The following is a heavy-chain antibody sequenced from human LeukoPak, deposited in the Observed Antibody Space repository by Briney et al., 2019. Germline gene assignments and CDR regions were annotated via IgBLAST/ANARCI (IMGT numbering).Heavy chain of an antibody. CDR2: IYYSGST. CDR1: GGSISSYY. CDR3: ARASPSNRRGIDP. Sequence: SETLSLTCTVSGGSISSYYWSWIRQPPGKGLEWIGYIYYSGSTNYNPSLKSRVTISVDTSKNQFSLKLSSVTAADTPAYYCARASPSNRRGIDPWGQGTLVTVSS. V-gene: IGHV4-59*01. D-gene: IGHD1-14*01. J-gene: IGHJ5*02.